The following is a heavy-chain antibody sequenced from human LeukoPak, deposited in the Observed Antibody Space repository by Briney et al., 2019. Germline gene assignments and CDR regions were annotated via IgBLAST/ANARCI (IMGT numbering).Heavy chain of an antibody. J-gene: IGHJ4*02. CDR3: AKAPVTTCSGAYCYPFDY. CDR1: GFTLSSYA. CDR2: ISVSGNT. D-gene: IGHD2-15*01. Sequence: GGSLRLSCAASGFTLSSYAMSWVRQGPGKGLEWVSSISVSGNTYHADYVKRRFTISRDSSKNTLYLQMNSLRAGDAAVYYCAKAPVTTCSGAYCYPFDYWSQGTLVTVSS. V-gene: IGHV3-23*01.